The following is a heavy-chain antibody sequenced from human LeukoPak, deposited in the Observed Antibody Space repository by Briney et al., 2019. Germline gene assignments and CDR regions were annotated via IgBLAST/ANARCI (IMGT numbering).Heavy chain of an antibody. Sequence: PGGSLRLSCAASGFTFSSYWMHWVRQAPGKGLVWVSRINSDGSSTSYADSVKGRFTISRDNAKNTLYLQMNSLRAEDTAVYYCARGTYGLRIDNWFDPWGQGTPVTVSS. CDR3: ARGTYGLRIDNWFDP. V-gene: IGHV3-74*01. CDR1: GFTFSSYW. D-gene: IGHD1-26*01. J-gene: IGHJ5*02. CDR2: INSDGSST.